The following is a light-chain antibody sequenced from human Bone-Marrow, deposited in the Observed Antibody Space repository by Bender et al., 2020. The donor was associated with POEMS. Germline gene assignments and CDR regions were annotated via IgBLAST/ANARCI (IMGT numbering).Light chain of an antibody. CDR1: SGDVGYYNY. V-gene: IGLV2-8*01. CDR3: ASYGGSNNFR. J-gene: IGLJ3*02. CDR2: EVD. Sequence: QSALTQPPSASGSPGQSVTISCTGISGDVGYYNYVSWYQQNPGKAPKLMIFEVDKRPSGVPARFSGSKSGNTASLTVSGLQAEDEADYYCASYGGSNNFRFGGGTKLTVL.